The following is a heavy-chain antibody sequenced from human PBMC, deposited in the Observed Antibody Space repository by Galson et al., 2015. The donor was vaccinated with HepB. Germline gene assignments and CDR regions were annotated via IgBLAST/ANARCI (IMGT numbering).Heavy chain of an antibody. CDR2: IYYSGST. Sequence: LTCTVSGGSISSGDYYWSWIRQPPGKGLEWIGHIYYSGSTSYTPSLKSRVSISVDTSKNQFSLNLNSVTAADTAIYYCARDPWGRGVAYWGQGTLVTVSS. D-gene: IGHD7-27*01. V-gene: IGHV4-30-4*01. CDR1: GGSISSGDYY. J-gene: IGHJ4*02. CDR3: ARDPWGRGVAY.